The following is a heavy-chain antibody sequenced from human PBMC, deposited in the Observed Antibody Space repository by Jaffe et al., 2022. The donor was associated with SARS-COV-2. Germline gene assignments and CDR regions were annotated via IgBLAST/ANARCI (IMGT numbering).Heavy chain of an antibody. CDR1: GFTFSSYA. D-gene: IGHD2-15*01. J-gene: IGHJ6*02. V-gene: IGHV3-23*01. CDR3: AKAGSGGNFRHNYYYGMDV. Sequence: EVQLLESGGGLVQPGGSLRLSCAASGFTFSSYAMSWVRQAPGKGLEWVSAISGSGGSTYYADSVKGRFTISRDNSKNTLYLQMNSLRAEDTAVYYCAKAGSGGNFRHNYYYGMDVWGQGTTVTVSS. CDR2: ISGSGGST.